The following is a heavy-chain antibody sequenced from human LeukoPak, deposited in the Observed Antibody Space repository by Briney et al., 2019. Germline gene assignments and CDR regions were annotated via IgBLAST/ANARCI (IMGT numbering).Heavy chain of an antibody. D-gene: IGHD2-15*01. J-gene: IGHJ2*01. CDR2: INPNSGGT. V-gene: IGHV1-2*02. CDR1: GYTFTGYY. CDR3: ARDPLHSVVAFDL. Sequence: ASVKVSCKASGYTFTGYYMHWVRQAPGQGLEWMGWINPNSGGTNYAQKFQGRVTMTRDTSISTAYMELSRLRSDDTAEYYCARDPLHSVVAFDLWGRGTLVTVSS.